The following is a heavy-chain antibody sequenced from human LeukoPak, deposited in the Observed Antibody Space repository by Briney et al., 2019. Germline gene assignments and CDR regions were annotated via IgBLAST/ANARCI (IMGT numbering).Heavy chain of an antibody. D-gene: IGHD3-10*01. CDR2: IYPGDSDT. CDR3: ARREYYGSGSYYHLDY. V-gene: IGHV5-51*01. Sequence: GESLKISCKGSGYSFTSYWIGWVRQMPGKGLEWMGIIYPGDSDTRYSPSFQGQVTISADKSISTAYLQWSSLKASDTAMYYCARREYYGSGSYYHLDYWGQGTLVTVSS. CDR1: GYSFTSYW. J-gene: IGHJ4*02.